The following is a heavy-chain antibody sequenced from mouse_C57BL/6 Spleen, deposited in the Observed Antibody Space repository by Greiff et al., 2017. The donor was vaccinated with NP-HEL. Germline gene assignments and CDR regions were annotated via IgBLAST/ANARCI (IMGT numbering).Heavy chain of an antibody. D-gene: IGHD2-4*01. CDR3: GEGLRLSY. V-gene: IGHV1-82*01. CDR2: IYPGDGDT. J-gene: IGHJ3*01. CDR1: GYAFSSSW. Sequence: VQLQQSGPELVKPGASVKISCKASGYAFSSSWMNWVKQRPGKGLEWIGRIYPGDGDTNYNGKFKGKATLTADKSSSTAYMQLSSLTSEDSAVYFCGEGLRLSYWGQGTLVTVSA.